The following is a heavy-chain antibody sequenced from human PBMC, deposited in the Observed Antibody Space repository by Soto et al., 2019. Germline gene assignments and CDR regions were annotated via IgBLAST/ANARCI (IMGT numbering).Heavy chain of an antibody. CDR2: IYHSGST. J-gene: IGHJ4*02. V-gene: IGHV4-38-2*01. CDR3: ARRQQLFDY. Sequence: SETLSLTCAVSGYSISSGYYWGWIRQPPGKGLEWIGSIYHSGSTYYNPSLKSRVTISVDTPKNQFSLKLSSVTAADTAVYYCARRQQLFDYWGQGTLVTVSS. D-gene: IGHD6-13*01. CDR1: GYSISSGYY.